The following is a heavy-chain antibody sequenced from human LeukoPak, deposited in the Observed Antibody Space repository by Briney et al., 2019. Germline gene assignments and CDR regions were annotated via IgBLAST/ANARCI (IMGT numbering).Heavy chain of an antibody. V-gene: IGHV4-34*01. CDR1: PGSFSDYY. Sequence: SENLSLSCAVYPGSFSDYYWTWLRQSEPKGLEWIGEVNHSGNANYNPSLKSRVTISVDTSKCQCSLRLTSVTAADTAVYYCASPRITSSGFDIWGQGILVTVSA. D-gene: IGHD6-6*01. CDR3: ASPRITSSGFDI. J-gene: IGHJ3*02. CDR2: VNHSGNA.